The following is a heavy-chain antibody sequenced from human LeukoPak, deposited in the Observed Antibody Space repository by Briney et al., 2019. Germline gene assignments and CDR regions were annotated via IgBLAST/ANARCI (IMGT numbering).Heavy chain of an antibody. J-gene: IGHJ5*02. CDR2: IYYSGST. D-gene: IGHD6-13*01. CDR1: GGSISSYY. Sequence: AETLSLTCTVSGGSISSYYWSWIRQHPGKGLECIGYIYYSGSTNYNPSLKSRVTISVDMSKNQFSLKLSSVTAADTAVYYCARGTLAAAYFWFDPWGQGTLVTVSS. V-gene: IGHV4-59*01. CDR3: ARGTLAAAYFWFDP.